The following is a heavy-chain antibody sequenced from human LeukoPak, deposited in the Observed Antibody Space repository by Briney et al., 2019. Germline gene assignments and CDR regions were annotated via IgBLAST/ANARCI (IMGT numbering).Heavy chain of an antibody. CDR3: AREVKGEYCSSTSCSRVGDV. CDR1: GFTFSDCY. Sequence: GGSPRLSCAASGFTFSDCYMSWIRQAPGKGLEWVSYISSSGSTIYYADSVKGRFTISRDNAKNSLYLQMNSLRAEDTAVYYCAREVKGEYCSSTSCSRVGDVWGQGTTVTVSS. J-gene: IGHJ6*02. CDR2: ISSSGSTI. V-gene: IGHV3-11*01. D-gene: IGHD2-2*01.